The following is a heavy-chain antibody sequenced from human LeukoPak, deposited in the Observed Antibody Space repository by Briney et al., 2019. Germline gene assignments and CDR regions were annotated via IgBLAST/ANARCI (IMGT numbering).Heavy chain of an antibody. CDR2: ISSSSSYI. CDR3: ARERVGASGGAFDF. D-gene: IGHD1-26*01. V-gene: IGHV3-21*01. CDR1: GFTFSTYS. J-gene: IGHJ3*01. Sequence: GGSLRLSCAASGFTFSTYSMNWVRQAPGKGLEWVSSISSSSSYIYYADSVKGRFTISRDNAKNSLYLQMNSLRAEDTAVYYCARERVGASGGAFDFWGQGTMVTVSS.